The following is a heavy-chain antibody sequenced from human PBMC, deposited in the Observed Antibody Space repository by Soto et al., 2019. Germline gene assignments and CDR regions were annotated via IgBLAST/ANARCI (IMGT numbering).Heavy chain of an antibody. CDR2: IDPSDSYT. Sequence: PGESLKISCKGSGYSFTSYWISWVRQMPGKGLEWMGRIDPSDSYTKYRPSFQGHFTISADKSISTAYLQWSSLKASDTTMYYCARQSTYYYDSSGYYAVHSIAFDIWGQGTMVTVS. J-gene: IGHJ3*02. CDR1: GYSFTSYW. D-gene: IGHD3-22*01. CDR3: ARQSTYYYDSSGYYAVHSIAFDI. V-gene: IGHV5-10-1*01.